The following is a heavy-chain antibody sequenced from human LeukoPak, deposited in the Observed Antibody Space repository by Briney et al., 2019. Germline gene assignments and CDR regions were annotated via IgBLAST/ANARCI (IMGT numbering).Heavy chain of an antibody. V-gene: IGHV4-34*01. Sequence: GSLRLSCAASGFTFSDYYMSWIRQPPGKGLEWIGEINHSGSTNYNPSLKSRVTISVDTSKNQFSLKLSSVTAADTAVYYCARGEAGHYFDYWGQGTLVTVSS. CDR3: ARGEAGHYFDY. D-gene: IGHD6-19*01. J-gene: IGHJ4*02. CDR1: GFTFSDYY. CDR2: INHSGST.